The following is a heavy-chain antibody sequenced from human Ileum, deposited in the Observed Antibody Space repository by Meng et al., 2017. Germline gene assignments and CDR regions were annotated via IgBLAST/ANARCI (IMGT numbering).Heavy chain of an antibody. D-gene: IGHD3-10*01. CDR1: GGTTGSAGFY. Sequence: VQLQESGQGLVKPRPLLSLTCSRSGGTTGSAGFYWSCIRQHSGKRLEWFGYIYSSGSTYYNPSLKSLVSIPGETFKNQFSLKLSSVTAADTAVYYCARGPGRGSGSGSFDYWGQGTLVTVSS. CDR2: IYSSGST. V-gene: IGHV4-31*01. J-gene: IGHJ4*02. CDR3: ARGPGRGSGSGSFDY.